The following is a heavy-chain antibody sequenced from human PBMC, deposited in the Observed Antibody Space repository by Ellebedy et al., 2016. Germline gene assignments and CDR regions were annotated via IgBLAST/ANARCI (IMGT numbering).Heavy chain of an antibody. V-gene: IGHV4-34*01. CDR2: INHSGST. J-gene: IGHJ4*02. D-gene: IGHD2-2*01. CDR3: ATSYCSSTSCPLFDY. Sequence: SETLSLTXTVSGGSISSYYWSWIRQPPGKGLEWIGEINHSGSTNYNPSLKSRVTISVDTSKNQFSLKLSSVTAADTAVYYCATSYCSSTSCPLFDYWGQGTLVTVSS. CDR1: GGSISSYY.